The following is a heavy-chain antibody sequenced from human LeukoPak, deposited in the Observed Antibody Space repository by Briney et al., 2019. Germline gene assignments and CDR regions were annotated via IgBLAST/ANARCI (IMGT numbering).Heavy chain of an antibody. CDR2: ISGSGGST. J-gene: IGHJ4*02. CDR3: AKDPTNDYGDYYFDY. CDR1: GFTFSSYA. D-gene: IGHD4-17*01. Sequence: GGSLRLPCAASGFTFSSYAMSWVRQAPGKGLEWVSAISGSGGSTYYADSVKGRFTISRDNSKNTLYLQMNSLRAEDTAVYYCAKDPTNDYGDYYFDYWGQGTLVTVSS. V-gene: IGHV3-23*01.